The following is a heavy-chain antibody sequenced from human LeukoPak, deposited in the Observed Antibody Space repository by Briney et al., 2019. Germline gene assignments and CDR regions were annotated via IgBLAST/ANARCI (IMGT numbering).Heavy chain of an antibody. CDR3: TRQTELDKRYYYGMDV. J-gene: IGHJ6*02. V-gene: IGHV3-30-3*01. CDR1: GFTFSSYA. D-gene: IGHD1-7*01. CDR2: ISYDGSNK. Sequence: GGSLRLSCAASGFTFSSYAMHWVRQAPGKGLEWVAVISYDGSNKYYADSVKGRFTISRDNSKNTLYLQMNSLKTEDTAVYYCTRQTELDKRYYYGMDVWGQGTTVTVSS.